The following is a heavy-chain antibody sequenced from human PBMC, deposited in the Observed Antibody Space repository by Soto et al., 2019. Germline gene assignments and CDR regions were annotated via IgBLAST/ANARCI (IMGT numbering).Heavy chain of an antibody. V-gene: IGHV4-31*03. CDR3: ARVFHYDFWSGYVNWFDP. CDR1: GGSISSGGYY. Sequence: QVQLQESGPGLVKPSQTLSLTCTVSGGSISSGGYYWSWIRQHPGKGLEWIGYIYYSVSTYYNPSLKSRVTISVDTSKNQFSLKLSSVTAADTAVYYCARVFHYDFWSGYVNWFDPWGQGTLVTVSS. D-gene: IGHD3-3*01. J-gene: IGHJ5*02. CDR2: IYYSVST.